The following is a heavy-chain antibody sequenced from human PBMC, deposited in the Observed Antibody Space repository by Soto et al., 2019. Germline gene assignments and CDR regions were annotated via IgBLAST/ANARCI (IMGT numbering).Heavy chain of an antibody. V-gene: IGHV4-30-4*01. CDR1: GGSISSGDYY. D-gene: IGHD4-17*01. CDR2: IYYSGST. Sequence: SETLSLTCTVSGGSISSGDYYYTWIRQPPGEGLEWIGYIYYSGSTYYNPSLKSRLTISVDTSKNQFSLKLRSVTAADTAVYYCSSEPVEDYGDYRDYWGQGTLVTVSS. CDR3: SSEPVEDYGDYRDY. J-gene: IGHJ4*02.